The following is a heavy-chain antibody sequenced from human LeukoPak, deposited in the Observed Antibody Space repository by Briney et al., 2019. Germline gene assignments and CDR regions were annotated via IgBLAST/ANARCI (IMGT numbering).Heavy chain of an antibody. CDR2: ISSSSSTI. Sequence: GGSLRLSCAASGFTFSSYSMSWVRQAPGKGLEWVSYISSSSSTIYYADSVKGRFTSSRDNSKNTLYLQMNSLRAEDTAIYYCANEYSKGDVWGQGTTVTVSS. CDR1: GFTFSSYS. CDR3: ANEYSKGDV. V-gene: IGHV3-48*01. J-gene: IGHJ3*01. D-gene: IGHD4-11*01.